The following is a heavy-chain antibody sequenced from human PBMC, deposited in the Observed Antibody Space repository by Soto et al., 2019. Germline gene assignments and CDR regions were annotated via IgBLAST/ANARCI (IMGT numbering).Heavy chain of an antibody. J-gene: IGHJ4*02. CDR3: AKLLMPPPYSYGYGVDY. CDR2: ISSDGDST. CDR1: GFTLSTHA. D-gene: IGHD5-18*01. Sequence: GGSLRLSCSASGFTLSTHAMHWVRQAPGKGLEYVSAISSDGDSTYHADSVKGRFTISRDNSKNTLYLQMNSLRAEDTAVYYCAKLLMPPPYSYGYGVDYWGQGTLVTVSS. V-gene: IGHV3-64*04.